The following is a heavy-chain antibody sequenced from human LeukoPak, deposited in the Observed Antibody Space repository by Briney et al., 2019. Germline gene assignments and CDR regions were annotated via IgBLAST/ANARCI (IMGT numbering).Heavy chain of an antibody. V-gene: IGHV3-9*01. CDR1: GFTFDDYA. CDR2: ISGNSGSI. Sequence: GGSLRLSCAASGFTFDDYAMHWVRQAPGKGLEWVSGISGNSGSIGYADSVKGRFTISRDNAKNSLYLQMNSPRAGDTALYYCAKDRRNDFDYWGQGTLVTVSS. J-gene: IGHJ4*02. CDR3: AKDRRNDFDY. D-gene: IGHD1-14*01.